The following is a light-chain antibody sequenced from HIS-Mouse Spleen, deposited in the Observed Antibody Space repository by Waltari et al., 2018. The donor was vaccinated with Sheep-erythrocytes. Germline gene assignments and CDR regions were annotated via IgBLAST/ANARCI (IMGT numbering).Light chain of an antibody. Sequence: QSALTQPASVSGSPGPSITISSPGPSSDVGAYNYVSWYQQHPGKAPKPMIYEVSNRPSGVSNRFSGSKSGNTASLTISGLQAEDEADYYCSSYTSSSTWVFGGGTKLTVL. CDR2: EVS. CDR3: SSYTSSSTWV. J-gene: IGLJ3*02. CDR1: SSDVGAYNY. V-gene: IGLV2-14*01.